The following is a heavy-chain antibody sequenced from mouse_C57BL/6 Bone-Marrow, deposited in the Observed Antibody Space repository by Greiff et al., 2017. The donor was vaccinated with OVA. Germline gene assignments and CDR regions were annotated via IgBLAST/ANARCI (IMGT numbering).Heavy chain of an antibody. Sequence: QVQLQQPGAELVKPGASVKLSCKASGYTFNSYWMHWVKQRPGQGLEWIGMIHPNSGSTNYNEKFKSKATLTVDKSSSTAYMQLSSLTSEDSAVYYCARWARYDYDGAWFAYWGQGTLVTVSA. V-gene: IGHV1-64*01. CDR1: GYTFNSYW. CDR2: IHPNSGST. J-gene: IGHJ3*01. D-gene: IGHD2-4*01. CDR3: ARWARYDYDGAWFAY.